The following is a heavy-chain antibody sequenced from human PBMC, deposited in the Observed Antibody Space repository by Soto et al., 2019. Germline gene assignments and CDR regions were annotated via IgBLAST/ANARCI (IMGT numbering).Heavy chain of an antibody. V-gene: IGHV3-23*01. D-gene: IGHD2-15*01. CDR2: VSGSGGST. CDR1: GFTFSSYA. J-gene: IGHJ5*02. Sequence: GGSLRLSCAASGFTFSSYAMSWVRQAPGKGLEWISAVSGSGGSTYYADSVKGRFTISRDNSKDTLYLQMNNLTATYTAFYYCVRLFACNSGSCYFVPWGQGTLVTVSS. CDR3: VRLFACNSGSCYFVP.